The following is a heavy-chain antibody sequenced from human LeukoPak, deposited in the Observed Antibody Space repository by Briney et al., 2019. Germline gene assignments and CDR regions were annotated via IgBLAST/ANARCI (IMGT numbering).Heavy chain of an antibody. CDR2: ISYDGSNK. J-gene: IGHJ4*02. CDR1: GFTFSSYA. Sequence: GGSLRLSCAASGFTFSSYAMHWVRQAPGKGLEWVAVISYDGSNKYHADSVKGRFTISRDNSKNTLYLQMNSLRAEDTAVYYCAKNGGGQLEPQRGGSDYWGQGTLVTVSS. CDR3: AKNGGGQLEPQRGGSDY. D-gene: IGHD1-1*01. V-gene: IGHV3-30-3*02.